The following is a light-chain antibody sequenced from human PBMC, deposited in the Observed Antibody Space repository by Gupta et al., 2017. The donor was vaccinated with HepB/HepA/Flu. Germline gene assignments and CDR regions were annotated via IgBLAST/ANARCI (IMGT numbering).Light chain of an antibody. J-gene: IGKJ4*01. V-gene: IGKV1-33*01. CDR2: DVS. CDR3: QQYCNHPLT. CDR1: QDIGIS. Sequence: DIQMTQSPSSLSASIGDRVSITCQASQDIGISLNWYQQKPGTAPNLLIYDVSNLEIGVPSRFSGSGSGTDFTLTISSLQPEEFASYYCQQYCNHPLTFGRGTKLEIK.